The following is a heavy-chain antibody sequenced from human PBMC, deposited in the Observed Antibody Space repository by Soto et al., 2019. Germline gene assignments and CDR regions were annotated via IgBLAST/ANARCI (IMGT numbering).Heavy chain of an antibody. CDR3: ARGPRLATGIPRYGMDV. V-gene: IGHV3-33*01. J-gene: IGHJ6*02. CDR1: GFTFSSYG. D-gene: IGHD5-12*01. Sequence: QVQLVESGGGVVQPGRSLRLSCAASGFTFSSYGIHWVRQAPGKGLEWAAVIWYDGSNKYYADSVKGRFTISRDNSKNTLYLQMNSLRAEDTAVFYCARGPRLATGIPRYGMDVWGQGTTVTVSS. CDR2: IWYDGSNK.